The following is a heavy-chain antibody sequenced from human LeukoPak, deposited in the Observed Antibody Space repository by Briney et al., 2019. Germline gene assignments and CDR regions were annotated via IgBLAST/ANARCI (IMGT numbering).Heavy chain of an antibody. CDR3: ARVGCGGDCEYNWFDH. D-gene: IGHD2-21*02. Sequence: ASVKVSCKASGYTFTSYGISWVRQAPGQGLEWMGWISAYNGNTNYAQKLQGRVTMTTDTSTSTAYMELRSLRSDDTAVYYCARVGCGGDCEYNWFDHWGQGTLVTVSS. J-gene: IGHJ5*02. V-gene: IGHV1-18*01. CDR1: GYTFTSYG. CDR2: ISAYNGNT.